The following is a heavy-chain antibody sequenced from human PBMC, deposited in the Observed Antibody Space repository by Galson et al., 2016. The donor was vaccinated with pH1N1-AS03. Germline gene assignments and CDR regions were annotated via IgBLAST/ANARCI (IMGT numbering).Heavy chain of an antibody. Sequence: SLRLSCAASGFSFTNAWMNWVRQVPGKGLEWVGRIKSKTHGGTTVYAAPVKGRFTISRDDSKNMVYLQMNSLKTEDTAVYYCSTGLLWFDFFAFWGPGTLVTVSS. D-gene: IGHD2-21*02. CDR2: IKSKTHGGTT. J-gene: IGHJ4*02. CDR3: STGLLWFDFFAF. CDR1: GFSFTNAW. V-gene: IGHV3-15*01.